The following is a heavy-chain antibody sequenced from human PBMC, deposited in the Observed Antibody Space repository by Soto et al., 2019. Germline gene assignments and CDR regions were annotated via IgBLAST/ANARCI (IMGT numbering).Heavy chain of an antibody. D-gene: IGHD6-13*01. CDR2: INPSGGST. Sequence: WASVKVSCKASGYTFTSYYMHWVRQAPGQGLEWMGIINPSGGSTSYAQKFQGRVTMTRDTSTSTVYMELSSLRSEDTAVYYCARKIYSSSWDNYYYYYGMDVWGQGTTVTVSS. V-gene: IGHV1-46*01. J-gene: IGHJ6*02. CDR1: GYTFTSYY. CDR3: ARKIYSSSWDNYYYYYGMDV.